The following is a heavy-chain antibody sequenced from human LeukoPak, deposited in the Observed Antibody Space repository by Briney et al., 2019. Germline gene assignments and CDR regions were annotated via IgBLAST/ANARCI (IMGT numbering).Heavy chain of an antibody. CDR2: IIPIFGTA. V-gene: IGHV1-69*01. Sequence: SVKVSCKASGGTFSSYAISWVRQAPGQGLEWMGGIIPIFGTANYAQKFQGRVTITADESTSTAYMELSSLRSEDTAVYYCARDVTGTTSRFDYWGQGTLVTVSS. CDR1: GGTFSSYA. CDR3: ARDVTGTTSRFDY. D-gene: IGHD1-7*01. J-gene: IGHJ4*02.